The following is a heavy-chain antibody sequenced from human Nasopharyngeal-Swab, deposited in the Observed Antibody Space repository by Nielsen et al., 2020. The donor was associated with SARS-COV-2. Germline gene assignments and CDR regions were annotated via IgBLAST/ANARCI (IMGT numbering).Heavy chain of an antibody. CDR2: IIPIFGTA. V-gene: IGHV1-69*13. CDR3: ARVVPAALGGMDV. D-gene: IGHD2-2*01. J-gene: IGHJ6*02. Sequence: SVKVSCKASGGTFSSYAIGWVRQAPGQGLEWMGGIIPIFGTANYAQKFQGRVTITADESTSTAYMELSSLRSEDTAVYYCARVVPAALGGMDVWGQGTTVTVSS. CDR1: GGTFSSYA.